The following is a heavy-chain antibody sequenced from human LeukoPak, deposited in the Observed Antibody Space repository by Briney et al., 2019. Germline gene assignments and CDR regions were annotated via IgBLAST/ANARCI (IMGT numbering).Heavy chain of an antibody. D-gene: IGHD4-23*01. CDR2: IYYSGST. V-gene: IGHV4-39*01. Sequence: TSETLSLTCTVSGGSISSSSYYWGWIRQPPGKGLEWIGSIYYSGSTYYNPSLKSRVTISVDTSKNQFSLKLSSVTAADTAVYYCARRHDYGGNTFDYWGPGTLVTVSS. CDR1: GGSISSSSYY. J-gene: IGHJ4*02. CDR3: ARRHDYGGNTFDY.